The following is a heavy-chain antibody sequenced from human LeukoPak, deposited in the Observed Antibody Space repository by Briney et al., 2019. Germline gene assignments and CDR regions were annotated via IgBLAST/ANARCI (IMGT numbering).Heavy chain of an antibody. CDR2: INHSGST. Sequence: SETLSLTCAVYGGSFSGYYWSWIRQPPGKGLEWIGEINHSGSTNYNPSLKSRVTISVDTSKNQFSLKLCSVTAADTAVYCCARGDTMGGDFDYWGQGTLVTVSS. CDR3: ARGDTMGGDFDY. D-gene: IGHD3-10*01. J-gene: IGHJ4*02. CDR1: GGSFSGYY. V-gene: IGHV4-34*01.